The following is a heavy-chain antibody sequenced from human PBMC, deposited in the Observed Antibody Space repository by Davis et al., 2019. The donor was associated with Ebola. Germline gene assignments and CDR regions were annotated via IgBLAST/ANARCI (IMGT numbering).Heavy chain of an antibody. Sequence: PSETLSLTCTVSGGSISSGDYYWSWIRQPPGKGLEWIGYIHYSGSTYYNPSLKSRVTISVDTSKNQFSLKLSSVTAADTAVYYCASSRLSAVVVAAWGQGTLVTVSS. V-gene: IGHV4-30-4*01. CDR3: ASSRLSAVVVAA. CDR2: IHYSGST. CDR1: GGSISSGDYY. D-gene: IGHD2-15*01. J-gene: IGHJ5*02.